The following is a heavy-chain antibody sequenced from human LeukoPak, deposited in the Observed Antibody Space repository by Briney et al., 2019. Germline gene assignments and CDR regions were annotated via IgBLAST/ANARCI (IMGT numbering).Heavy chain of an antibody. D-gene: IGHD1-26*01. CDR2: INWNGGCT. Sequence: PGGSLRLSCAASGFTFDDYGMSWVRQAPGKGLEWVSGINWNGGCTGYADSVKGRFTISRDNAKNSLYLQMNSLRAEDTALYYCAKDRGLEGELGKDAFDIWGQGTMVTVSS. CDR1: GFTFDDYG. CDR3: AKDRGLEGELGKDAFDI. J-gene: IGHJ3*02. V-gene: IGHV3-20*04.